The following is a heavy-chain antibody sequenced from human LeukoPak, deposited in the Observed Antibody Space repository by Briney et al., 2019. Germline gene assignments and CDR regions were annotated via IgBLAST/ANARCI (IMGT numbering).Heavy chain of an antibody. D-gene: IGHD5-24*01. J-gene: IGHJ3*02. CDR2: IIPILGIT. CDR1: GYTFTSYD. CDR3: ARAATIYDAFDI. V-gene: IGHV1-69*04. Sequence: ASVKVSCKASGYTFTSYDISWVRQAPGQGLEWMGRIIPILGITNYAQRFQGRVTITADKSTSTAYMELSSLRSEDTAIYYCARAATIYDAFDIWGQGTMVTVSS.